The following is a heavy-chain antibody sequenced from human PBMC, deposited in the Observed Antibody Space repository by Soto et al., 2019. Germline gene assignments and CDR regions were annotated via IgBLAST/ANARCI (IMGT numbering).Heavy chain of an antibody. D-gene: IGHD6-13*01. Sequence: QVQLQESGPGLVKPSQTLSLTCTVSGGSISSGDYYWSWIRQPPGKGLEWIGYIYYSGSTYSNPSLKSRVTISVDTSKNQCSLKLSSVTAADTAVYYCARFAVGWAAGLDYWGQGTLVTVSS. J-gene: IGHJ4*02. CDR3: ARFAVGWAAGLDY. V-gene: IGHV4-30-4*01. CDR1: GGSISSGDYY. CDR2: IYYSGST.